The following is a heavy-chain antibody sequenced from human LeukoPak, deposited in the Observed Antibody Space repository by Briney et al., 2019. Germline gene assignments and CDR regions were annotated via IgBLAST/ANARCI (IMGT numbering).Heavy chain of an antibody. Sequence: PGGYLRSSSTASGFTFSGTRMTWHAPAPGKGLEWVANIREVRTEKNYVGSVKGRFTISRDNAKNSLFLQMSSLRDDDTAIYYCARHVGISFWGQGTLVTVSS. CDR3: ARHVGISF. V-gene: IGHV3-7*01. CDR2: IREVRTEK. CDR1: GFTFSGTR. D-gene: IGHD7-27*01. J-gene: IGHJ4*02.